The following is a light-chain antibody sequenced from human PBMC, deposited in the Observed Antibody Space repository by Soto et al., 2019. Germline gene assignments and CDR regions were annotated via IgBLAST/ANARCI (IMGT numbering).Light chain of an antibody. Sequence: QSVLTQPPSASGTPGQRVTISCSGSSSNIGSNYVYWYQQLPGTAPKLLIYRNNQRPSGVPDRFSGSKSGTSASLAISGLRSEDEADYYCAAWDDSLSGRVFGGGTKLTAL. J-gene: IGLJ3*02. V-gene: IGLV1-47*01. CDR1: SSNIGSNY. CDR2: RNN. CDR3: AAWDDSLSGRV.